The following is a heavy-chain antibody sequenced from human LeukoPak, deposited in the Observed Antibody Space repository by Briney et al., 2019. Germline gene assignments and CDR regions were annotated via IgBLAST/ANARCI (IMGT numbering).Heavy chain of an antibody. Sequence: GGSLRHSCAASGFTFSSYSMNWVRQAPGKGLEWVSSISSSSSYIYYADSVKGRFTISRDNAKNSLYLQMNSLRAEDTAVYYCARGSPLWEPRALDAFDIWGQGTMVTVSS. CDR2: ISSSSSYI. D-gene: IGHD1-26*01. CDR1: GFTFSSYS. J-gene: IGHJ3*02. V-gene: IGHV3-21*01. CDR3: ARGSPLWEPRALDAFDI.